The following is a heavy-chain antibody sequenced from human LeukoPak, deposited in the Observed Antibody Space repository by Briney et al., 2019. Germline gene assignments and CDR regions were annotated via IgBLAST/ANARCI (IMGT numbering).Heavy chain of an antibody. J-gene: IGHJ4*02. CDR2: IYTSGST. CDR1: GGSISSGSYY. V-gene: IGHV4-61*02. Sequence: PSETLSLTCTVSGGSISSGSYYWSWIRQPAGKGLEWIGRIYTSGSTNYNPSLKSRVTISVDTSKNQFSLKLSSVTAADTAVYYCARLRGVVIIDYWGQGTLVTVSS. CDR3: ARLRGVVIIDY. D-gene: IGHD3-22*01.